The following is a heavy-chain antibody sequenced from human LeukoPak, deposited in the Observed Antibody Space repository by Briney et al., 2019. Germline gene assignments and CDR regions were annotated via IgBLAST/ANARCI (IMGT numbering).Heavy chain of an antibody. D-gene: IGHD6-13*01. CDR1: GFTFSNYA. V-gene: IGHV3-23*01. CDR3: ARVTAAAGTAFDY. CDR2: INGIGGST. Sequence: GGSLRLSCAASGFTFSNYAMNWVRQAPGKGLEWVSSINGIGGSTYYADSVKGRFTISRDNSKNTLYLQMNSLRPEDTAVYYCARVTAAAGTAFDYWGQGTLVTVSS. J-gene: IGHJ4*02.